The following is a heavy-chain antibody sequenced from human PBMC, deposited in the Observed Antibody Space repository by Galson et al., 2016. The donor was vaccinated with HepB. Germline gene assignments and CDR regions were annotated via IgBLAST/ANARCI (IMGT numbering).Heavy chain of an antibody. Sequence: SLRLSCAASGFVFSSYAMTWVRQAPGKGLEWVSGISGSGSNTHYGDSVKGRFTISRDNSKNTLHLDMNSLRAEDTAIYYCAKGGLYGPVFGYFDLWGRGTLVTVSS. J-gene: IGHJ2*01. CDR2: ISGSGSNT. D-gene: IGHD2-8*01. V-gene: IGHV3-23*01. CDR1: GFVFSSYA. CDR3: AKGGLYGPVFGYFDL.